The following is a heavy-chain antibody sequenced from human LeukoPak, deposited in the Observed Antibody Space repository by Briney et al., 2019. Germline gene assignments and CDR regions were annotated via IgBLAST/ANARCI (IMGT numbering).Heavy chain of an antibody. Sequence: GESLKISCKGSGFSFTTYWITWVRQTPGKGLEWIGRIDPSDSYSNYSPPFQGHVTISADKSINTAYLQWSSLKASDTAMYYCARLHCSGGSCSPDYWGQGTLVTVSS. J-gene: IGHJ4*02. V-gene: IGHV5-10-1*01. D-gene: IGHD2-15*01. CDR2: IDPSDSYS. CDR3: ARLHCSGGSCSPDY. CDR1: GFSFTTYW.